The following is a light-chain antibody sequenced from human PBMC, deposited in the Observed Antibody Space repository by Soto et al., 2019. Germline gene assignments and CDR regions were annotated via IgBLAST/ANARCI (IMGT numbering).Light chain of an antibody. V-gene: IGLV2-14*03. Sequence: QSALTQPASVSGSPGQSITISCTGTSSDVGRYNYVSWYQQLPGKAPKLMIYDVNTRPSGVSNRFSGSKSGNTASLTISGLQAEDEADYYCSSFTASTTQVFGPGTKVTVL. CDR3: SSFTASTTQV. CDR1: SSDVGRYNY. CDR2: DVN. J-gene: IGLJ1*01.